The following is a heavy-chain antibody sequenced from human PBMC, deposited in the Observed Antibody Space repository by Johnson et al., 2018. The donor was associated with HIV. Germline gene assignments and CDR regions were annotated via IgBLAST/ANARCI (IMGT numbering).Heavy chain of an antibody. V-gene: IGHV3-30-3*01. J-gene: IGHJ3*02. Sequence: VQLVESGGGVVQPGRSLRLSCAASGFTFSSYAMHWVRQAPGKGLEWVAVISYDGSNKYYADSVKGRFTISRDNSKNPLYLQMNSLRAEDTAVYYCARGSMVRGVIHAFDIWGQGTMVTVSS. CDR3: ARGSMVRGVIHAFDI. CDR1: GFTFSSYA. CDR2: ISYDGSNK. D-gene: IGHD3-10*01.